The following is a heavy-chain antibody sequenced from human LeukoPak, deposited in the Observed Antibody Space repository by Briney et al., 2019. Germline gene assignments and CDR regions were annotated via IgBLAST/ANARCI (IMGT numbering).Heavy chain of an antibody. J-gene: IGHJ4*02. D-gene: IGHD2-2*01. V-gene: IGHV3-30*03. Sequence: GGSLRLSCAASGFTFSSYGMHWVRQAPGKGLEWVAVISYGGSNKYYADSVKGRFTISRDNSKNTLYLQMNSLRAEDTAVYYCARDPGGIVVVPAANNYWGQGTLVTVSS. CDR1: GFTFSSYG. CDR3: ARDPGGIVVVPAANNY. CDR2: ISYGGSNK.